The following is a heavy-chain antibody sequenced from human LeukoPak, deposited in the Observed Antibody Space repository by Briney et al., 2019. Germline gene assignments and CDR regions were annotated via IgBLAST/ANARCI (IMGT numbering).Heavy chain of an antibody. V-gene: IGHV3-23*01. Sequence: GGSLRLSCAASGFPFSSYAMSWVRQAPGKGLEWVSAIRGSGGSTYYADSVKGRFTISRDNSKNTLYLQMNSLRAEDTAVYYCAKGFPYYYDSSGGFDYWGQGTLVTVSS. CDR3: AKGFPYYYDSSGGFDY. CDR2: IRGSGGST. J-gene: IGHJ4*02. D-gene: IGHD3-22*01. CDR1: GFPFSSYA.